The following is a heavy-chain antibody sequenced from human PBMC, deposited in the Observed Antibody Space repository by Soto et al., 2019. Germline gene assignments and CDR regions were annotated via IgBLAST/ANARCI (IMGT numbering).Heavy chain of an antibody. CDR2: INAGNGNT. CDR3: ARGSGGTLLGMDV. Sequence: VQVSCKASGYTFTSYAMHWVRQAPGQRLEWMGCINAGNGNTKYSQKFQGRVTITRDTSASTAYMELSSLRSEDTAVYYCARGSGGTLLGMDVWGKGTTVTGSS. D-gene: IGHD2-15*01. J-gene: IGHJ6*04. V-gene: IGHV1-3*01. CDR1: GYTFTSYA.